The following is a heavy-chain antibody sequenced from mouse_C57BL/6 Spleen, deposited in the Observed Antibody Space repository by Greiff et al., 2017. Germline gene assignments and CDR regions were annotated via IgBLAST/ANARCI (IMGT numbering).Heavy chain of an antibody. Sequence: EVQLQESGPGMVKPSQSLSLTCTVTGYSITSGYDWHWIRHFPGNKLEWMGYISYSGSTNYNPSLKSRISITHDTSKNHFFLKLNSVTTEDTATYYCAREDGYYGFAYWGQGTLVTVSA. J-gene: IGHJ3*01. V-gene: IGHV3-1*01. CDR1: GYSITSGYD. CDR3: AREDGYYGFAY. CDR2: ISYSGST. D-gene: IGHD2-3*01.